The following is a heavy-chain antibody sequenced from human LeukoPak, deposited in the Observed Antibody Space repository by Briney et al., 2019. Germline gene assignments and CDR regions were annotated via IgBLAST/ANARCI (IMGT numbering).Heavy chain of an antibody. CDR1: GGSFSGYY. CDR3: ARDPRMGGHEMSSHSSSYFDY. J-gene: IGHJ4*02. V-gene: IGHV4-34*01. D-gene: IGHD2-15*01. CDR2: INHSGST. Sequence: PSETLSLTCAVYGGSFSGYYWSWIRQPPGKGLEWIGEINHSGSTNYNPSLKSRVTISVDTSKNQFSLKLSSVTAADTAVYYCARDPRMGGHEMSSHSSSYFDYWGQGTLVTVSS.